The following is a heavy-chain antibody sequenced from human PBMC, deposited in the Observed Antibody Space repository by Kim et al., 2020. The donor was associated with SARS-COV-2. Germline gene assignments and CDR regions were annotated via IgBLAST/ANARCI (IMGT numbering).Heavy chain of an antibody. Sequence: GGSLRLSCAASGFTVSSNYMSWVRQAPGKGLEWVSVIYSGGSTYYADSVKGRFTISRHNSKNTLYLQMNSLRAEDTAVYYCARDLCSSTSCYDAGFDYWGQGTLVTVSS. CDR1: GFTVSSNY. V-gene: IGHV3-53*04. J-gene: IGHJ4*02. CDR3: ARDLCSSTSCYDAGFDY. CDR2: IYSGGST. D-gene: IGHD2-2*01.